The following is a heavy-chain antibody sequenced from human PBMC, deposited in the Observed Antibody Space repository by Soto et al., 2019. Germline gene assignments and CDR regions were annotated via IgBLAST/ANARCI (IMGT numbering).Heavy chain of an antibody. Sequence: ASVNVSCKASGYTFTNYYMHWVRQAPGQGLEWMGMINPTGGSTTYAQKFQGRVSMTRDTSTNTVYMELSGLRSEDTAVYYCARAYTTSCPGPWGQGTLVTSPQ. D-gene: IGHD6-6*01. J-gene: IGHJ5*02. V-gene: IGHV1-46*01. CDR2: INPTGGST. CDR1: GYTFTNYY. CDR3: ARAYTTSCPGP.